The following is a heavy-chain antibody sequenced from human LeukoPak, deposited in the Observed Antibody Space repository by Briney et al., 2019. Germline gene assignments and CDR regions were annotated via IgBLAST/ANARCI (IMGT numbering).Heavy chain of an antibody. Sequence: PGGSLRLSCAASGFTVSSNYMSWVRQAPGKGLEWVSAISGSGGSTYYADSVKGRFTISRDNSKNTLYLQMNSLRAEDTAVYYRAKMTTVFDYWGQGTLVTVSS. V-gene: IGHV3-23*01. CDR3: AKMTTVFDY. D-gene: IGHD4-11*01. CDR2: ISGSGGST. J-gene: IGHJ4*02. CDR1: GFTVSSNY.